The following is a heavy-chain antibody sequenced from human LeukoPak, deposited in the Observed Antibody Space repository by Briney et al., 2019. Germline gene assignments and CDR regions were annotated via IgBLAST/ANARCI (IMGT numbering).Heavy chain of an antibody. D-gene: IGHD1-26*01. V-gene: IGHV3-74*01. J-gene: IGHJ4*02. Sequence: PGGSLRLSCAASGFTFSSYWMHWVRQAPGKGLVWVSRINSDGSSTSYADSVEDRFTISRDNAKNSLYLQMNSLRAEDTAVYYCARGGANFDYWGQGTLVTVSS. CDR1: GFTFSSYW. CDR2: INSDGSST. CDR3: ARGGANFDY.